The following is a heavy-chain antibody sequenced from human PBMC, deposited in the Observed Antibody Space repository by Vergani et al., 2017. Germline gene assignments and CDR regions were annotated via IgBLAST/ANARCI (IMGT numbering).Heavy chain of an antibody. CDR3: ARVRRENYYGMDV. V-gene: IGHV3-30-3*01. Sequence: QVQLVESGGGVVQPGRSLRLSCAASGFTFSSYAMHWVRQAPGKGLEWVAVISYDGSNKYYADSVKGRFTISRDNSKNTLYLQMNSRRAEDTAVYYCARVRRENYYGMDVWGQGTTVTVSS. CDR2: ISYDGSNK. J-gene: IGHJ6*02. CDR1: GFTFSSYA. D-gene: IGHD1-26*01.